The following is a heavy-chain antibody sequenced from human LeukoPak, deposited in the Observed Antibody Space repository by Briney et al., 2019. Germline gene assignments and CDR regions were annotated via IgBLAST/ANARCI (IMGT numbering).Heavy chain of an antibody. CDR1: GDSITSYY. Sequence: SETLSLTCSVSGDSITSYYWSWVRQPPGKGLEWIGYIHYSGSTNYNPSLKSRVTISVDTSKNQFSLKLSSVTAADTAVYYCARSRSSSCWFAFDIWGQGTVVTVSS. CDR3: ARSRSSSCWFAFDI. J-gene: IGHJ3*02. D-gene: IGHD6-13*01. CDR2: IHYSGST. V-gene: IGHV4-59*01.